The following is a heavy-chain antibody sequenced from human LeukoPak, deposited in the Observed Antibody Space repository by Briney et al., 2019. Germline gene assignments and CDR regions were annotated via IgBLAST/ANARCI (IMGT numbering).Heavy chain of an antibody. Sequence: SDTLSLTCTVSGGSISTYDWSWIRQPPGKGLEWIGYLSYSGTTNYDPSLKSRVTISIDTSKNQFSLKLRSVTAADTAMYYCARASSGYSVHFWGQGTVITVSS. CDR2: LSYSGTT. V-gene: IGHV4-59*01. D-gene: IGHD3-22*01. CDR3: ARASSGYSVHF. CDR1: GGSISTYD. J-gene: IGHJ4*02.